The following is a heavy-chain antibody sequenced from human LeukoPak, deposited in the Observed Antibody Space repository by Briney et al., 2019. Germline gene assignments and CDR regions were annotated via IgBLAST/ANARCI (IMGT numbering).Heavy chain of an antibody. CDR2: INPSVGST. CDR3: ARDRTNRYSGMDY. J-gene: IGHJ4*02. Sequence: SLKVSCKASVYTFTSYYMHWVRQAPGQRLEWMGIINPSVGSTSYAQKFQGRVTMTRDTSTSTVYMELSSLRSEDTAVYYCARDRTNRYSGMDYWGQGTLVTVSS. V-gene: IGHV1-46*01. CDR1: VYTFTSYY. D-gene: IGHD1-14*01.